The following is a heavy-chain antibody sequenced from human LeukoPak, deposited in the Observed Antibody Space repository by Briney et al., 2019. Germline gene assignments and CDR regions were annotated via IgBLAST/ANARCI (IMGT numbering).Heavy chain of an antibody. CDR3: ASFCSGGSCYDL. D-gene: IGHD2-15*01. V-gene: IGHV4-30-2*01. CDR1: GGSISSGGYS. Sequence: SQTLSLTCAVSGGSISSGGYSWSWIRQPPGKGLEWIGYIYHSGSTYYNPSLKSRVTISVDRSKNQFSPKLSSVTAADTAVYYCASFCSGGSCYDLWGQGTLVTVSS. J-gene: IGHJ4*02. CDR2: IYHSGST.